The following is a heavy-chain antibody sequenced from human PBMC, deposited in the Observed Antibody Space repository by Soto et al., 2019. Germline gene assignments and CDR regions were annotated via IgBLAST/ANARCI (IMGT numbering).Heavy chain of an antibody. CDR2: VYSSGTT. D-gene: IGHD3-10*01. CDR3: ARDIGSYAYGEGY. Sequence: SETLSLTCSVSGGSINSYWWSWIRQPAGKGLEWIGRVYSSGTTDYDPSLNSRATLSVETSKNQFSLKLSSVTAADTAVYYCARDIGSYAYGEGYWGQGIQVTVSS. J-gene: IGHJ4*02. CDR1: GGSINSYW. V-gene: IGHV4-4*07.